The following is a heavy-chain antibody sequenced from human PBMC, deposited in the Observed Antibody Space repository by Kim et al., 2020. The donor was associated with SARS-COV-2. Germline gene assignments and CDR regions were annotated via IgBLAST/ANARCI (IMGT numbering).Heavy chain of an antibody. D-gene: IGHD4-17*01. CDR3: AKVRGRMTTVTAWDY. Sequence: DSGKGRFTISRDNSKNTLYLQMNSLRAEDTAVYYCAKVRGRMTTVTAWDYWGQGTLVTVSS. J-gene: IGHJ4*02. V-gene: IGHV3-23*01.